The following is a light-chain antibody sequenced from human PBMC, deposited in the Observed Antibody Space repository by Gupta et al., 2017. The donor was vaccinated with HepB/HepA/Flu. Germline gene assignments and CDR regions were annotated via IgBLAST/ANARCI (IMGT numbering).Light chain of an antibody. Sequence: EIVLTQSPGNLSLSPGERATLSCRASQSVSSSYLAWYQQKPSQAPRLLIYGASSRATGIPDRFSGSGSGTGFTLTISRLDPEDFAVYYCQQYGSSPGFTFGPGTKVDIK. CDR3: QQYGSSPGFT. V-gene: IGKV3-20*01. CDR1: QSVSSSY. CDR2: GAS. J-gene: IGKJ3*01.